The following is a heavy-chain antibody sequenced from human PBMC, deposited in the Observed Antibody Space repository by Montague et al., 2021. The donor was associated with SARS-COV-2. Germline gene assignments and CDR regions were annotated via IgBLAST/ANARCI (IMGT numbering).Heavy chain of an antibody. D-gene: IGHD1-14*01. CDR2: ISGFGGGT. J-gene: IGHJ5*02. CDR3: AKSFSGTRNWFDI. V-gene: IGHV3-23*01. CDR1: GFTFSSYG. Sequence: SLRLSCAASGFTFSSYGMNWVRRAPGKGLESVAGISGFGGGTYYSDSVKGRFTISRATSNSTLFLQMDGLRAEDTAIYYCAKSFSGTRNWFDIWGQGTLVTVSS.